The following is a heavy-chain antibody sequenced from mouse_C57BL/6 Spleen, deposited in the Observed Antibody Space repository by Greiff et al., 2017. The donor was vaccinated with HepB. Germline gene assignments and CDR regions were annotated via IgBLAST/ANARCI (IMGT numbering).Heavy chain of an antibody. CDR3: AMGRSHYYAMDY. Sequence: QVQLKQPGAELVKPGASVKVSCKASGYTFTSYWMHWVKQRPGQGLEWIGRIHPSDSDTNYNQKFKGKATLTVDKSSSTAYMQLSSLTSEDSAVYYCAMGRSHYYAMDYWGQGTSVTVSS. CDR2: IHPSDSDT. J-gene: IGHJ4*01. D-gene: IGHD1-1*01. V-gene: IGHV1-74*01. CDR1: GYTFTSYW.